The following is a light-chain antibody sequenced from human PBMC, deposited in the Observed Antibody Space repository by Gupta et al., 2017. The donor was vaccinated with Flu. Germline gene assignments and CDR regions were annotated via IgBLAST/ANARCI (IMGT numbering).Light chain of an antibody. CDR3: QQYDTYTGT. V-gene: IGKV1-5*03. CDR1: QSIRDW. CDR2: KAS. Sequence: PSTLSASVGDRVNITCRASQSIRDWLAWYQQKPGKAPHLLIYKASSLESGVPSRFSGSGSGTEFTLTISSLQPDDFATYYCQQYDTYTGTFGQGTKLEIK. J-gene: IGKJ2*01.